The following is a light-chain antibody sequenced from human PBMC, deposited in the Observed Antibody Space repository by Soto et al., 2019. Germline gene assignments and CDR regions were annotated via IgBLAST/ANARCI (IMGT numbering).Light chain of an antibody. CDR3: LQYGTSPRT. V-gene: IGKV3-20*01. Sequence: EIVLTQSPGTLSLSPGERATLSCRASQSVYDDYLAWYQVKAGQAPRLLFYGASNRATAIPDRFSGSGSGTDFTFTITSLEPEDFAVYYCLQYGTSPRTFGQGTKVEIK. CDR1: QSVYDDY. J-gene: IGKJ1*01. CDR2: GAS.